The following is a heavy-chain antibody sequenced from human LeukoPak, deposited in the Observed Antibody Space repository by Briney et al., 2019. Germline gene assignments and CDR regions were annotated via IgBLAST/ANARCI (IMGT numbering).Heavy chain of an antibody. D-gene: IGHD6-13*01. Sequence: GGSLRLSCADSGFSFSSYWMSWVRQAPGKGLEWVANIKQDGSEKYYVDSVKGRFTISRDNAKNSLYLQMNSLRAEDTAVYYCARDGWGPYSSTSDYWGQGTLVTVSS. CDR1: GFSFSSYW. CDR2: IKQDGSEK. J-gene: IGHJ4*02. CDR3: ARDGWGPYSSTSDY. V-gene: IGHV3-7*03.